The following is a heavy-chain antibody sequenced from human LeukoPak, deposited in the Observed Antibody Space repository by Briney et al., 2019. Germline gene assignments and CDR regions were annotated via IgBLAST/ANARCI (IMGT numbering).Heavy chain of an antibody. CDR1: GGSISSSSYY. D-gene: IGHD2-21*02. V-gene: IGHV4-39*01. Sequence: PSETLSLTCTVSGGSISSSSYYWGWIRQPPGKGLEWIGSIYYSGSTYYNPSLKSRVTISVDTSKNQFSLKLSSVTAADTAVYYCARQYCGGDCSRNYYYYGMDVWGQGTTVTVSS. CDR2: IYYSGST. CDR3: ARQYCGGDCSRNYYYYGMDV. J-gene: IGHJ6*02.